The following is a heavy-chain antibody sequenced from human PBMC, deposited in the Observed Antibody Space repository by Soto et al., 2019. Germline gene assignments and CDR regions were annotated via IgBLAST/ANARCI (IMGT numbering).Heavy chain of an antibody. CDR2: ISGSGGST. J-gene: IGHJ6*02. V-gene: IGHV3-23*01. CDR1: GFTFSSYA. D-gene: IGHD6-13*01. Sequence: GGSLRLSCAASGFTFSSYAMSWVHQAPGKGLEWVSAISGSGGSTYYADSVKGRFTISRDNSKNTLYLQMNSLRAEDTAVYYCAKDSSSWYYYYGMDVWGQGTTVTVSS. CDR3: AKDSSSWYYYYGMDV.